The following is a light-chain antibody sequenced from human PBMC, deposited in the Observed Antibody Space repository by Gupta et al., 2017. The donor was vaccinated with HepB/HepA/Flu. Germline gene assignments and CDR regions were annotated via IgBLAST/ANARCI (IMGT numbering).Light chain of an antibody. CDR3: QQDNKWST. V-gene: IGKV3-15*01. J-gene: IGKJ5*01. CDR2: DAS. CDR1: QSLSTN. Sequence: QSPATLSVSPGERATLSCRASQSLSTNLAWYQQKPGQAPRLLIYDASTRATGVPDRFSGSGSGTEFTLTSSSLQSEDSAVYHWQQDNKWSTFGQGTRLEIK.